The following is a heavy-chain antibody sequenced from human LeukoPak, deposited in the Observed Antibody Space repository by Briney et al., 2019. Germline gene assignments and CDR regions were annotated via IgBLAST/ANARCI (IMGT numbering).Heavy chain of an antibody. CDR1: GGSFSGYY. V-gene: IGHV4-34*01. CDR3: AREQQLVKLGFGY. Sequence: PSETLSLTCAVYGGSFSGYYWSWIRQPPGKGLEWIGEINHSGSTNYNPSLKSRATISVDTSKNQFSLKLSSVTAADTAVYYCAREQQLVKLGFGYWGQGTLVTVSS. J-gene: IGHJ4*02. D-gene: IGHD6-13*01. CDR2: INHSGST.